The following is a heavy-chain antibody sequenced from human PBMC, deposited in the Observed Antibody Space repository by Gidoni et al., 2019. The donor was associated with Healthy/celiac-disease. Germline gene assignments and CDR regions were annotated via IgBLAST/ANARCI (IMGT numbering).Heavy chain of an antibody. CDR3: TTDLLEVSPNYYYYGMDV. J-gene: IGHJ6*02. D-gene: IGHD1-1*01. CDR1: GFTFSNAW. Sequence: EVQLVESGGGLVKPGGSLRLSCPASGFTFSNAWMHWVRQAPGKGLEWVGRIKSKTDGGTTDYAAPVKGRFTISRDDSKNTLYLQMNSLKTEDTAVYYCTTDLLEVSPNYYYYGMDVWGQGTTVTVSS. CDR2: IKSKTDGGTT. V-gene: IGHV3-15*01.